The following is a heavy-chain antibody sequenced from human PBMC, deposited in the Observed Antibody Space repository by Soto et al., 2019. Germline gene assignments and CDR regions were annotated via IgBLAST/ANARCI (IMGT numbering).Heavy chain of an antibody. J-gene: IGHJ4*02. Sequence: QVQLVESGGGVVQPGRSLRLSCAASGFTFSTYGMHWVRQAPGKGLEWVAVISYDGSNKYYADSVKGRFTISRDTSKNTVDLQMNSLRAEDTAGYYCATDLDGGPDYWGQGTLVTVSS. V-gene: IGHV3-30*03. CDR2: ISYDGSNK. CDR3: ATDLDGGPDY. D-gene: IGHD3-16*01. CDR1: GFTFSTYG.